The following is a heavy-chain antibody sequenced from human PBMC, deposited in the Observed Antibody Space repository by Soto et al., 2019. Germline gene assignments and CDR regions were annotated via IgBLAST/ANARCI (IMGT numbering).Heavy chain of an antibody. D-gene: IGHD3-10*01. J-gene: IGHJ5*02. V-gene: IGHV1-69*01. CDR1: GGTFGRFS. Sequence: QVQLVQSGAEVKQPGSSVKVSCKASGGTFGRFSISWVRQAPGQGLEWMGGIIPVFGTANYPQKFQGRVTITADESSSVGYMELRSRRSDDTAFYFCARGGAFGEKFAPWGQGTLVIVSS. CDR2: IIPVFGTA. CDR3: ARGGAFGEKFAP.